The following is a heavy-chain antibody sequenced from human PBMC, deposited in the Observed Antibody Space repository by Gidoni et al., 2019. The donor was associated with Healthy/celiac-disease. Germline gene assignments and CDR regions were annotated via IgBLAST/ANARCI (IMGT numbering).Heavy chain of an antibody. V-gene: IGHV4-34*01. CDR3: ARKAGTIAAAGNFDY. Sequence: QVQLQQWGAGLLKPSETLSLTCAVYGGSFRGYYGSWLRQPPGKGLEWIGEINHSGSTNYNPSLKSRVTISVDTSKNQLSLKLSSVTAADTAVYYCARKAGTIAAAGNFDYWGQGTLVTVSS. CDR2: INHSGST. J-gene: IGHJ4*02. D-gene: IGHD6-13*01. CDR1: GGSFRGYY.